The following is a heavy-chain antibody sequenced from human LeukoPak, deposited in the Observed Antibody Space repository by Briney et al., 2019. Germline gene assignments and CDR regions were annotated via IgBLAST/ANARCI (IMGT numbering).Heavy chain of an antibody. J-gene: IGHJ4*02. D-gene: IGHD4-23*01. CDR1: GGSISSYY. Sequence: SETLSLTCTVSGGSISSYYWSWIRQPPGKGLEWIGYIYYSGSTNYNPSLKSRVTISVDTSKNQSSLELSSVTAADTAVYYCARAGGNLPYWGQGTLVTVSS. CDR2: IYYSGST. CDR3: ARAGGNLPY. V-gene: IGHV4-59*01.